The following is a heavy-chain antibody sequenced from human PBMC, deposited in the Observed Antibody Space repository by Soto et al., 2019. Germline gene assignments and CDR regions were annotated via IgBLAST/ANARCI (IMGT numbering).Heavy chain of an antibody. D-gene: IGHD2-15*01. CDR2: IRQDGGKA. Sequence: EVQLVESGGGLVQPGGSLRLSCVASGFAFWGDWMSWVRQAPGKGLEWVANIRQDGGKAQYLESVRGRFTISRDNSKSSVYLQMNSLRAEDTALYYCARDFYGGFSYGPGDSWGQGTLVTVSS. CDR1: GFAFWGDW. V-gene: IGHV3-7*01. J-gene: IGHJ4*02. CDR3: ARDFYGGFSYGPGDS.